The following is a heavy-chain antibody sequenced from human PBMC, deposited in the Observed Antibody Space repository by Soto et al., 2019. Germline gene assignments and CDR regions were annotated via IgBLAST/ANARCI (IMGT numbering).Heavy chain of an antibody. Sequence: QVQLQQWGAGLLKPSETLSLTCAVYGGSFSGYYWSWIRQPPGKGLEWFGEINHSGSTNYNPSLKSRVTISVDTYKNHFSLKLSSVTAADTAVYYCARGPVLLWFGELSNAFDIWGQGTMVTVSS. CDR3: ARGPVLLWFGELSNAFDI. J-gene: IGHJ3*02. V-gene: IGHV4-34*01. CDR2: INHSGST. CDR1: GGSFSGYY. D-gene: IGHD3-10*01.